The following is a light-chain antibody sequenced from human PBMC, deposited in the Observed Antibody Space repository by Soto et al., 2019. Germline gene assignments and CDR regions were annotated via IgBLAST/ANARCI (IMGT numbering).Light chain of an antibody. Sequence: DSVMTHTPYSLAVSLGERATINCRSSQSVLYNSNNDSYLTWYQQKPGQSPKVLIYWASTRDSGVPDRFSGSGSGTDFTLTISSLQAEDVAVYYCQQYYNIPWTFCQGTKVDIK. CDR2: WAS. CDR3: QQYYNIPWT. J-gene: IGKJ1*01. V-gene: IGKV4-1*01. CDR1: QSVLYNSNNDSY.